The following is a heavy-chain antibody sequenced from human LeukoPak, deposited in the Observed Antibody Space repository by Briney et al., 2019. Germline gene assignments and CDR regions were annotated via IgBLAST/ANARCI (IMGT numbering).Heavy chain of an antibody. CDR2: ISGSGGIT. CDR1: GFTFSSHV. V-gene: IGHV3-23*01. D-gene: IGHD2-2*01. CDR3: AVGLGPAGSP. Sequence: GGSLRLSCAASGFTFSSHVMSWVRQAPGKGLEWVSGISGSGGITYHADSVKGRFTISRDNSKNTLYLQMNTRRAEGTAVYYCAVGLGPAGSPWGQGTLVTVSS. J-gene: IGHJ5*02.